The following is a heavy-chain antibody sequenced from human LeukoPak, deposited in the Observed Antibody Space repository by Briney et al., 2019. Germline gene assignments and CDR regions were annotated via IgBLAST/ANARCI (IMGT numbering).Heavy chain of an antibody. V-gene: IGHV3-53*01. J-gene: IGHJ3*02. CDR1: GFTVSSNY. CDR3: ASNLAAEWGAFDI. D-gene: IGHD2-8*01. Sequence: GESLRLSCAASGFTVSSNYMSWVRQAPGKGLEWVSVIYSGGSTYYADSVKGRFTISRDNSKNTLYLQMNSLRAEDTAVYYCASNLAAEWGAFDIWGQGTMVTVSS. CDR2: IYSGGST.